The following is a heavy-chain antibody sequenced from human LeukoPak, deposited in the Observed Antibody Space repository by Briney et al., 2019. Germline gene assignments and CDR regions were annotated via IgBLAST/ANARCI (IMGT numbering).Heavy chain of an antibody. D-gene: IGHD2-15*01. J-gene: IGHJ5*02. V-gene: IGHV1-46*01. Sequence: ASVKVSCTASGYTFTSYYMHWVRQAPGQGLEWMGIINPSGGSTSYAQKLQGRVTMTTDTSTSTAYMELRSLRSDDTAVYYCARAKDIVVVVAANWFDPWGQGTLVTVSS. CDR1: GYTFTSYY. CDR3: ARAKDIVVVVAANWFDP. CDR2: INPSGGST.